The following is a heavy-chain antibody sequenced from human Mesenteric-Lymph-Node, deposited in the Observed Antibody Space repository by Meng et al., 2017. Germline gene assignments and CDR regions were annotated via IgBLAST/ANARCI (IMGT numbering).Heavy chain of an antibody. V-gene: IGHV4-39*07. J-gene: IGHJ3*02. Sequence: SETLSLTCAISGDSIYSSSYHWGWIRQPPGKGLEWMGSIYYSGSTYYNPSLKSRLTMSVDTSKNQFSLKLSSVTAADTAVYYCASLYCHSTSCLPGSDAFDIWGQGPRVTVSS. CDR3: ASLYCHSTSCLPGSDAFDI. D-gene: IGHD2-2*01. CDR2: IYYSGST. CDR1: GDSIYSSSYH.